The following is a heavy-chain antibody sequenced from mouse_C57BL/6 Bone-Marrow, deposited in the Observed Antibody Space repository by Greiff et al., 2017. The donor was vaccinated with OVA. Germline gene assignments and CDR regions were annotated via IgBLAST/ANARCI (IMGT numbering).Heavy chain of an antibody. J-gene: IGHJ2*01. V-gene: IGHV1-64*01. CDR2: IHPISGST. CDR1: GYTFTSYW. Sequence: VQLQQPGAELVKPGASVKLSCKASGYTFTSYWMHWVKQRPGQGLEWIGMIHPISGSTNYNEKFKSKATLTVDKSSSTAYMQLSSLTSEDSAVYDCASYEYDAEGRDYWGQGTTLTVSS. CDR3: ASYEYDAEGRDY. D-gene: IGHD2-4*01.